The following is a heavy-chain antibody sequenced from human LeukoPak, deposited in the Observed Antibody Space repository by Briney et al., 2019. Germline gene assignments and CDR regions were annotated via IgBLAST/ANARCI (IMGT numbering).Heavy chain of an antibody. V-gene: IGHV3-23*01. CDR3: AKAIFDIVVVTATSFDY. CDR2: ISGSGGST. J-gene: IGHJ4*02. D-gene: IGHD2-21*02. Sequence: GGSLRLSCAASGFTFSSYDMSWVRQAPGKGLEWVSAISGSGGSTYYADSVKGRFTISRDNSKNTLYLQMNSLRAEDTAVYYCAKAIFDIVVVTATSFDYWGQGTLVTVSS. CDR1: GFTFSSYD.